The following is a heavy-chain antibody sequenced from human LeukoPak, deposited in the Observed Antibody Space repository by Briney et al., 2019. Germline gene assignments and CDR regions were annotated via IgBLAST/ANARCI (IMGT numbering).Heavy chain of an antibody. CDR1: GFTFDDYA. V-gene: IGHV3-9*01. CDR2: ISWNSGTI. J-gene: IGHJ6*04. D-gene: IGHD3-10*02. Sequence: GGSLRLSCAASGFTFDDYAMHWVRQAPGKGLEWVSGISWNSGTIYYADSVKGRFTITRDNAKNSLYLQMNSLRAEDTAVYYCAELGITMIGGVWGKGTTVTISS. CDR3: AELGITMIGGV.